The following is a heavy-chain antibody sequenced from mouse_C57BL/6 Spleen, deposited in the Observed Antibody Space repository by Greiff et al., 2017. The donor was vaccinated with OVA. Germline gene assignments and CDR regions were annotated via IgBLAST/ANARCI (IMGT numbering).Heavy chain of an antibody. J-gene: IGHJ4*01. V-gene: IGHV1-55*01. D-gene: IGHD3-2*02. CDR1: GYTFTSYW. CDR2: IYPGSGST. Sequence: QVQLKQPGAELVKPGASVKMSCKASGYTFTSYWITWVKQRPGQGLEWIGDIYPGSGSTNYNEKFKSKATLTVDTSSSTAYMQLSSLTSEDSAVYYCARPSSGYFLAMDYWGQGTSVTVSS. CDR3: ARPSSGYFLAMDY.